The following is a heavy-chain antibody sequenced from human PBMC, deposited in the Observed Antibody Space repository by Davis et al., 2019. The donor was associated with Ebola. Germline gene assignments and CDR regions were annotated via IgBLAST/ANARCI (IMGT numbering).Heavy chain of an antibody. D-gene: IGHD2-2*01. CDR2: INPNTGNP. V-gene: IGHV7-4-1*02. CDR1: LYTFTRYA. J-gene: IGHJ5*02. CDR3: ARGGAGLLSKVLVPLVRFDP. Sequence: ASVTVSRMASLYTFTRYALHWVRQAPGQRLEGLGWINPNTGNPTYAQGFTGRFVFPLDTSVSTVYLQISSLKAEDTAVDYCARGGAGLLSKVLVPLVRFDPWGQGTLVTVSS.